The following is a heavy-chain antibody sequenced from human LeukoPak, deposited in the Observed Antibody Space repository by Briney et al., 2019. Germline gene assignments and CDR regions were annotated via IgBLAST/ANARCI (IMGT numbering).Heavy chain of an antibody. CDR3: ARGGGWLLFRQIDY. V-gene: IGHV4-61*02. D-gene: IGHD3-3*01. J-gene: IGHJ4*02. CDR2: IYTSGST. Sequence: SETLSLTCTVSGGSISSGSYYWSWIRQPAGKGLEWIGRIYTSGSTNYNPSLKSRVTISADTSKNQFSLKLSSVTAADTAVYYCARGGGWLLFRQIDYWGQGTLVTVSS. CDR1: GGSISSGSYY.